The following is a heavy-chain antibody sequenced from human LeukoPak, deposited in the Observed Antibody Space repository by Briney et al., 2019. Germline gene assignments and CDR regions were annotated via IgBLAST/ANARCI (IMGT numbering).Heavy chain of an antibody. CDR2: IYYSGST. D-gene: IGHD2-2*01. CDR3: ARRRYCSSTSCLGWFDP. Sequence: SETLSLTCTVSGGSISSSSYYWGWIRQPPGKGLEWIGSIYYSGSTYYNPSIKSRVTISVDTSKNQFSPKLSSVTAADTAVYYCARRRYCSSTSCLGWFDPWGQGTLVTVSS. J-gene: IGHJ5*02. V-gene: IGHV4-39*01. CDR1: GGSISSSSYY.